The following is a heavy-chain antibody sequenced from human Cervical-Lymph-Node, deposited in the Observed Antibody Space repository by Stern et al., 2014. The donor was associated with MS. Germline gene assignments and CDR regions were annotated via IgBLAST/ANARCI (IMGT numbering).Heavy chain of an antibody. CDR1: GFMFSDYG. J-gene: IGHJ4*02. Sequence: QVQLVQSGGGVVQPGRSLRLSCTTSGFMFSDYGMHWVRQAPGKGLEGAALIWHDASREHYADSVKGRFAISRDNSRNTLYLRMDSLRLEDTARYYCAAINYDISTDLYNHYWGQGTLVTVSS. D-gene: IGHD3-9*01. CDR3: AAINYDISTDLYNHY. V-gene: IGHV3-33*01. CDR2: IWHDASRE.